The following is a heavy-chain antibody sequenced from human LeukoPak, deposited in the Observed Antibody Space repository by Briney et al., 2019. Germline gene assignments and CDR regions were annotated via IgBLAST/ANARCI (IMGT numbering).Heavy chain of an antibody. V-gene: IGHV3-30*04. CDR1: GFTFSSYA. CDR2: ISYDGSNK. CDR3: AKDGDWNYLKYYYMDV. J-gene: IGHJ6*03. Sequence: GGSLRLSCAASGFTFSSYAMHWVRQAPGKGLEWVAVISYDGSNKYYADSVKGRFTISRDNSKNTRYLQMNSLRGDDTAVYYCAKDGDWNYLKYYYMDVWGKGTTVTVSS. D-gene: IGHD1-7*01.